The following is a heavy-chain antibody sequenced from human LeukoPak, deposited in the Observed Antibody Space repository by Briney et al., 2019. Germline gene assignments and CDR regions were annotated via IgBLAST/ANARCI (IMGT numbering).Heavy chain of an antibody. CDR1: GGSISSDSYY. CDR2: IYYSGST. V-gene: IGHV4-39*01. D-gene: IGHD6-6*01. J-gene: IGHJ5*02. CDR3: ARRFVSGAFDH. Sequence: PSETLSLTCTVSGGSISSDSYYWGWIRQPPGEGLEWIGNIYYSGSTQYNPSLKSRVSIYVDKSKNQFSLRLSSVTAADTAVYYCARRFVSGAFDHWGQGTLVTVSS.